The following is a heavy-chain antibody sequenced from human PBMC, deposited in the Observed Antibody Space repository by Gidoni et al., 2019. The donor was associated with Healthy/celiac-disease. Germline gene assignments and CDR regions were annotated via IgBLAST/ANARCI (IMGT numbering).Heavy chain of an antibody. V-gene: IGHV3-30-3*01. Sequence: QVQLVESGGGVVQPGRSLRLSCAASGFTFSSYAMHWVRQAPGKGLEWVAVISYDGSNKYYADSVKGRFTISRDNSKNTLYLQMNSLRAEDTAVYYCAREYSSSPGAFDIWGQGTMVTVSS. J-gene: IGHJ3*02. CDR1: GFTFSSYA. CDR2: ISYDGSNK. CDR3: AREYSSSPGAFDI. D-gene: IGHD6-6*01.